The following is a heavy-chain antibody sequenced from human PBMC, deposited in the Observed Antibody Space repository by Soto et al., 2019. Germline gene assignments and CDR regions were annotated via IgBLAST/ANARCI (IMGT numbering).Heavy chain of an antibody. CDR2: IKSKTDGGTT. D-gene: IGHD2-15*01. V-gene: IGHV3-15*01. CDR3: TTDSHYCSGGSCYSVFDY. J-gene: IGHJ4*02. Sequence: GGSLRLSCAASGFTFSNAWMSWVRQAPGKGLEWVGRIKSKTDGGTTDYAAPVKGRFTISRDDSKNTLYLQMNSLKTEDTAVYYCTTDSHYCSGGSCYSVFDYWGQGTLVTVSS. CDR1: GFTFSNAW.